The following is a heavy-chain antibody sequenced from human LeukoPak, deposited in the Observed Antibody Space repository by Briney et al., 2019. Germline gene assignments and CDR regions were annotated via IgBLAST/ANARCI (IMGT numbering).Heavy chain of an antibody. J-gene: IGHJ6*03. D-gene: IGHD2-2*01. V-gene: IGHV1-8*01. CDR3: ARFVVPAANYYYYYMDV. CDR1: GYTFTSYD. CDR2: MNPNSGNT. Sequence: ASVTVSCKASGYTFTSYDINWVRQATGQGLEWMGWMNPNSGNTGYAQKFQGRVTMTRNTSISTAYMELSRLRSEDTAVYYCARFVVPAANYYYYYMDVWGKGTTVTVSS.